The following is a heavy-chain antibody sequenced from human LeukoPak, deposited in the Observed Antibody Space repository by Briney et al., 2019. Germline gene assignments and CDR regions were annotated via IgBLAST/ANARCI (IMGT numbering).Heavy chain of an antibody. CDR2: IYYSGST. J-gene: IGHJ2*01. CDR3: ANGEVLTRRYFDL. Sequence: SETLSLTCTVSGGSISSGDYYWSWIRQPPGKGLEWIGYIYYSGSTYYNPSLKSRVTISVDTSKNQLSLKLSSVTAADTAVYYCANGEVLTRRYFDLWGRGTLVTVSS. CDR1: GGSISSGDYY. D-gene: IGHD1-26*01. V-gene: IGHV4-30-4*01.